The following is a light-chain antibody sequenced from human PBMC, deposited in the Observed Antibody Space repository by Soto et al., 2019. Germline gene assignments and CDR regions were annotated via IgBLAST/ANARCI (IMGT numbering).Light chain of an antibody. CDR3: QQYGSSLWT. Sequence: EVRLSQSPCTLSLSTGERATLSCRASQSISGTLAWYQQKPGQAPRLLIYGASSRATGIPDRFSGSGSGTDFTLTISRLEPEDFAVYYCQQYGSSLWTFGQGTKVDIK. CDR2: GAS. V-gene: IGKV3-20*01. J-gene: IGKJ1*01. CDR1: QSISGT.